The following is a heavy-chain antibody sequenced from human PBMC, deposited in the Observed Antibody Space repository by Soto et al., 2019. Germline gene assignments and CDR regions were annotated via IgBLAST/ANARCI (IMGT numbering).Heavy chain of an antibody. CDR1: GFTFSSYG. CDR2: IWYDGSNK. V-gene: IGHV3-33*01. Sequence: QVQLVESGGGVVQPGRSLRLSCAASGFTFSSYGMHWVRQAPGKGLEWVAVIWYDGSNKYYADSVKGRFTISRDNSKNTLYLQMSSLRAEDTAVYYCARDPRSPPYYDFWSGQNFDYWGQGTLVTVSS. CDR3: ARDPRSPPYYDFWSGQNFDY. D-gene: IGHD3-3*01. J-gene: IGHJ4*02.